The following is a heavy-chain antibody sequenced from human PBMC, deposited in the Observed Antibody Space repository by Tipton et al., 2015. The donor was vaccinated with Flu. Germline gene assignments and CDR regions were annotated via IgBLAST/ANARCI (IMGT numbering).Heavy chain of an antibody. V-gene: IGHV3-53*01. CDR1: GFTVSSNY. D-gene: IGHD3-10*02. CDR2: IYSGGST. CDR3: ASGTRRISMSDY. J-gene: IGHJ4*02. Sequence: CLRLSCAASGFTVSSNYMSWVRQAPGKGLEWVSVIYSGGSTYYADSVKGRFTISRDNSKNTLYLQMNSLRAEDTAVYYCASGTRRISMSDYWGQGTLVTVSS.